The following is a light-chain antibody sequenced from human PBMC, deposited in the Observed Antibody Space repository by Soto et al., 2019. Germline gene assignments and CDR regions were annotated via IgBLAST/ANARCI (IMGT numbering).Light chain of an antibody. CDR3: QQRSNWPPIT. V-gene: IGKV1-5*03. Sequence: DIQMTQSPSTVSGSVGDRVTITFLASQTISSWLAWYQQKPGKAPKLLIYKASTLKSGVPSRFSGSASGTEFPLTIRSLEPEDFAVYYCQQRSNWPPITFGQGTRLAIK. CDR1: QTISSW. J-gene: IGKJ5*01. CDR2: KAS.